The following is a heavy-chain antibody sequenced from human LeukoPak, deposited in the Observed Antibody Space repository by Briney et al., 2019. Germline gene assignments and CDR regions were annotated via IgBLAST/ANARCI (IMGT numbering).Heavy chain of an antibody. CDR1: GFTFSSYA. V-gene: IGHV3-30*04. Sequence: GGSLRLSCAASGFTFSSYAMHWVRQAPGKGLEWVSIISYDGSNKYYADSVKGRFTISRDNSKNTLYLQMNSLRTEDTAVYYCARGDKQLVFNRNKGGFDPWGQGTLVTVSS. CDR2: ISYDGSNK. J-gene: IGHJ5*02. CDR3: ARGDKQLVFNRNKGGFDP. D-gene: IGHD6-13*01.